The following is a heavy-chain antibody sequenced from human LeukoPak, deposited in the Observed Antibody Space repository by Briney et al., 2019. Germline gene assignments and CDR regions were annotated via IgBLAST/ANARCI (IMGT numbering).Heavy chain of an antibody. CDR1: GFTFSSYA. CDR2: ISGSGGST. Sequence: GGSLRLSCAASGFTFSSYAMNWVRQAPGKGLEWVSAISGSGGSTYYADSVKGRFTISRDNSKNTLYLQMNSLRAEDTAVYYCARVRITMIVVGPFDYWGQGTLVTVSS. D-gene: IGHD3-22*01. V-gene: IGHV3-23*01. CDR3: ARVRITMIVVGPFDY. J-gene: IGHJ4*02.